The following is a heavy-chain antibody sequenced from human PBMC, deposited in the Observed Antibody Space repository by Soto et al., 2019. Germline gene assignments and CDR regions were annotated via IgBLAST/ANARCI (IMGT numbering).Heavy chain of an antibody. J-gene: IGHJ4*02. V-gene: IGHV4-61*01. CDR2: FYYSGST. CDR3: ATYYDILTGYTFDY. CDR1: GGSVGSGSYY. Sequence: PSETLSLTCTVSGGSVGSGSYYWSWIRQPPGKGLECIGDFYYSGSTNYNPSLKSRVTMSMDKSKNQLSLDLSSVTAADTAVYYCATYYDILTGYTFDYWGPGTLVTVSS. D-gene: IGHD3-9*01.